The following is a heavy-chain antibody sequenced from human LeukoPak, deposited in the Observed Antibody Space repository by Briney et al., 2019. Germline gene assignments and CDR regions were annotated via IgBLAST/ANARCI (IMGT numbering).Heavy chain of an antibody. CDR1: VNTFTNNS. D-gene: IGHD6-19*01. V-gene: IGHV1-18*01. J-gene: IGHJ5*02. Sequence: ASVKVSFKASVNTFTNNSISWVRQAPGQGLEWVGWISAYNGNTNYAQKFQGRVTITTDTSTSTAYTELRSLRPDDTAVYYCARTLPGIGGAVTRIRLHPWGQGTLVTVSS. CDR3: ARTLPGIGGAVTRIRLHP. CDR2: ISAYNGNT.